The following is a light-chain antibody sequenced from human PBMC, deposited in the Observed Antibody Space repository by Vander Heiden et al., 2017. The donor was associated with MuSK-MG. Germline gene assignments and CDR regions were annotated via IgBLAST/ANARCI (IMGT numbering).Light chain of an antibody. CDR1: QSVLSSSNNKNY. CDR2: WAS. V-gene: IGKV4-1*01. J-gene: IGKJ3*01. CDR3: QQYYSTPLT. Sequence: DIVMTQSPDSLAVSLGERATINCKSSQSVLSSSNNKNYLAWYQQKPGQPPRLLLYWASTRESGVPDRFSGSGSATDFTLTISSLQAEDVAVYYCQQYYSTPLTFGPGTKVYIK.